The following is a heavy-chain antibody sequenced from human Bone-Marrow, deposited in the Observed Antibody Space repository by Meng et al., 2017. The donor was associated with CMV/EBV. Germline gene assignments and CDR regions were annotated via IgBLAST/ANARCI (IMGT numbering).Heavy chain of an antibody. CDR2: INSDGSST. CDR1: GFTFSSYW. J-gene: IGHJ4*02. CDR3: ARDSGDGYIDS. Sequence: GESLKISCAASGFTFSSYWMHWVRQAPGKGLVWVSRINSDGSSTSYADSVKGRFTISRDNAKNTLYLQMNSLRAEDTAVYYCARDSGDGYIDSWGQGTLVTVSS. V-gene: IGHV3-74*01.